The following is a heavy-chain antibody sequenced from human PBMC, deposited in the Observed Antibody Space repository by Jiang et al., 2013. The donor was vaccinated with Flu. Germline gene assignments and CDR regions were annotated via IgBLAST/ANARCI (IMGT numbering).Heavy chain of an antibody. CDR1: GYTFTNYY. V-gene: IGHV1-46*01. CDR3: TRRTTTPGNYPFDY. D-gene: IGHD3-22*01. Sequence: SGAEVKKPGASLKVSCKASGYTFTNYYIHWVRQAPGLGPEWMGMIHPGSGSAISALQFQGRVTMTRDTSTSAVYMEMSSLRSEDTAMYYCTRRTTTPGNYPFDYWGQGTLVTVSS. CDR2: IHPGSGSA. J-gene: IGHJ4*02.